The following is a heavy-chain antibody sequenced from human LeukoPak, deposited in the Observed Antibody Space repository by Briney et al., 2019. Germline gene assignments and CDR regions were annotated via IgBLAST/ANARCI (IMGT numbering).Heavy chain of an antibody. D-gene: IGHD3-22*01. CDR2: INHSGST. CDR3: ARGYYYDSSGYYYLYYFDY. V-gene: IGHV4-31*03. CDR1: GGSISSGGYY. Sequence: SETLSLTCTVSGGSISSGGYYWSWIRQHPGKGLEWIGEINHSGSTNYNPSLKSRVTISVDTSKNQFSLKLSSVTAADTAVYYCARGYYYDSSGYYYLYYFDYWGQGTLVTVSS. J-gene: IGHJ4*02.